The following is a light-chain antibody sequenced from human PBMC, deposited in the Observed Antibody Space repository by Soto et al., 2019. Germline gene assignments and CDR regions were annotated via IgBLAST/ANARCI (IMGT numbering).Light chain of an antibody. CDR2: AAS. CDR3: QPNYSYPLLT. V-gene: IGKV1-8*01. Sequence: AIRMTQLPSSLSASTGVRVTITCRARQGIISYLAWYQQKPGEAPQLLIYAASTLQSGVPSRFTGSGSGTDFTLTIRCLQSEDFATYSCQPNYSYPLLTGGGRTEVETK. J-gene: IGKJ4*01. CDR1: QGIISY.